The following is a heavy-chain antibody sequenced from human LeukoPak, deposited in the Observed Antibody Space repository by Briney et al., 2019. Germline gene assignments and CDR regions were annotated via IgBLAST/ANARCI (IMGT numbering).Heavy chain of an antibody. CDR3: ARARYFDWLYFDY. Sequence: GGSLRLSCAASGFTFNTYEMNWVRQAPGKGLEYVSAISSNGGSTYYANSVKGRFTISRDNSKNTLYLQMGSLRAEDMAVYYCARARYFDWLYFDYWGQGTLVTVSS. CDR1: GFTFNTYE. J-gene: IGHJ4*02. D-gene: IGHD3-9*01. CDR2: ISSNGGST. V-gene: IGHV3-64*01.